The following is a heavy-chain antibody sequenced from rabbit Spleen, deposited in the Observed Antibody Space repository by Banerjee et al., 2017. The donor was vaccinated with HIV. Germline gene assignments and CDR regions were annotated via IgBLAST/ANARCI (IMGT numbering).Heavy chain of an antibody. D-gene: IGHD8-1*01. Sequence: QEQLEESGGGLVKPEGSLTLTCKASGFSFSDRDVMCWVRQPPGKGPEWIACVAAGVSFTSYYATWAKGRFTISKTSSTTVTLRMTSLTAGDTATYFCARDSGTSFSSYGMDLWGPGTLVTVS. V-gene: IGHV1S45*01. CDR3: ARDSGTSFSSYGMDL. J-gene: IGHJ6*01. CDR2: VAAGVSFTS. CDR1: GFSFSDRDV.